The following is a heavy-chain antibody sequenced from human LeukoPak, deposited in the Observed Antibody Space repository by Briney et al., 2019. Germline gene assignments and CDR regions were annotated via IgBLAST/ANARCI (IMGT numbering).Heavy chain of an antibody. CDR2: ISSSSSYI. V-gene: IGHV3-21*01. CDR3: ARANGYCSSTSCHGYYFDY. Sequence: GGSLRLSCVASGLTFSNAWMSWVRQAPGKGLEWVSSISSSSSYIYYADSVKGRFTISRDNAKNSLYLQMNSLRAEDTAVYYCARANGYCSSTSCHGYYFDYWGQGTLVTVSS. J-gene: IGHJ4*02. D-gene: IGHD2-2*03. CDR1: GLTFSNAW.